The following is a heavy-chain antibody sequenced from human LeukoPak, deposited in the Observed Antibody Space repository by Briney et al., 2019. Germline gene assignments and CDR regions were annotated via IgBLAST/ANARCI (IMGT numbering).Heavy chain of an antibody. J-gene: IGHJ4*02. V-gene: IGHV1-2*06. CDR2: INPNSGGT. Sequence: ASVKVSCKASGYTFTGYYMHWVRQAPGQGLEWMGRINPNSGGTNYAQKFQGRVTMTRDTSISTAYMGLSRLRSDDTAVYYCAGVLRFLEWSTNFDYWGQGTLVTVSS. CDR1: GYTFTGYY. CDR3: AGVLRFLEWSTNFDY. D-gene: IGHD3-3*01.